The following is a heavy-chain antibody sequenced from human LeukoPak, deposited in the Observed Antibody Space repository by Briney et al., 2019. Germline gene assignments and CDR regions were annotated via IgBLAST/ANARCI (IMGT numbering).Heavy chain of an antibody. V-gene: IGHV1-46*02. CDR2: INPTGGST. CDR3: ARDTSSGWRHFDY. Sequence: ASVKVSCKASGYTFNGYYIHWVRQAPGLGLEWMGIINPTGGSTTSAQSFQGRVTMTRDTSTSTVYMELSSLRSEDTAVYYCARDTSSGWRHFDYWGQGTLVTVSS. CDR1: GYTFNGYY. D-gene: IGHD6-19*01. J-gene: IGHJ4*02.